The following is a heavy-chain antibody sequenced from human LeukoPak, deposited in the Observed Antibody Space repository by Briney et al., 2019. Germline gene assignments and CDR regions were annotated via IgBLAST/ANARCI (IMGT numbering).Heavy chain of an antibody. CDR3: TTDPDNTLPLIMITFGGVIAFNDY. CDR1: GFTFSNAW. CDR2: IKSKTDGGTT. Sequence: GGSLRLSCAASGFTFSNAWMSWVRQAPGKGLEWVGRIKSKTDGGTTDHAAPVKGRFTISRDDSKNTLYLQMNSLKTEDTAVYYCTTDPDNTLPLIMITFGGVIAFNDYWRQATLVTVPS. J-gene: IGHJ4*02. D-gene: IGHD3-16*02. V-gene: IGHV3-15*01.